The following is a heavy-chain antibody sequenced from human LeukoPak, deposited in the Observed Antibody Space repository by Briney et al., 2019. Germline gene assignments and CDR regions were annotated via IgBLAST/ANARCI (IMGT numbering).Heavy chain of an antibody. J-gene: IGHJ6*03. CDR1: GLTFSSYS. CDR2: ITRSSDVI. Sequence: PGGSLRLSCAASGLTFSSYSINWVRQAPGKGLGWVSYITRSSDVIYYADSVKGRFTVSRDNARNSLFLQMNSLRAEDMAVYYCARVSLYHYYMDVWGKGTTVTVSS. V-gene: IGHV3-48*01. CDR3: ARVSLYHYYMDV.